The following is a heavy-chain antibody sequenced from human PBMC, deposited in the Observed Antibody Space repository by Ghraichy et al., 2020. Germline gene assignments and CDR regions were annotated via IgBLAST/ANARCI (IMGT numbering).Heavy chain of an antibody. Sequence: GESLNISCAASGFTFSSYGMHWVRQAPGKGLEWVAVISYDGTNKYYADSVKGRFTISRDNSNNTLFLQMTSLRAEDTAVYYCAKALRSHYYFDYWGQGTLVTVSP. CDR2: ISYDGTNK. V-gene: IGHV3-30*18. J-gene: IGHJ4*02. CDR3: AKALRSHYYFDY. D-gene: IGHD5-12*01. CDR1: GFTFSSYG.